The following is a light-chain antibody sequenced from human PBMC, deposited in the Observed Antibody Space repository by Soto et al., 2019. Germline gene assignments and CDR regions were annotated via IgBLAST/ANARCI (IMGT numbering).Light chain of an antibody. Sequence: QSALTQPASVSGSPGQSITISCTGTSSDIGGYNYVSWYQQLPGKVTKLIIYDVSNRPSGVSDRFSGSKSGNSASLTISGLQDEDEADYYCSSYTSTSTLYVFGTLTKLTVL. CDR1: SSDIGGYNY. J-gene: IGLJ1*01. CDR3: SSYTSTSTLYV. V-gene: IGLV2-14*03. CDR2: DVS.